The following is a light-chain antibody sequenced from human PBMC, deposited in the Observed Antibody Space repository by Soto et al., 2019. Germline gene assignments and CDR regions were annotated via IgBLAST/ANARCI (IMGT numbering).Light chain of an antibody. J-gene: IGLJ1*01. V-gene: IGLV2-14*01. CDR2: DVS. Sequence: QSALTQPASVSGSPGQSSTISCTGTSSDVGGYNYVSWYQQHPGKAPKLMIYDVSNRPSGVSNRFSGSKSGNTASLTISGLQAEDEADYYCSSYTSSSTLYVFGTGTKRTVL. CDR1: SSDVGGYNY. CDR3: SSYTSSSTLYV.